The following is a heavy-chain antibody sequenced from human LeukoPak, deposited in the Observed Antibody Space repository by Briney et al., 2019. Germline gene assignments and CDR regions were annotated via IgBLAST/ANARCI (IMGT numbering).Heavy chain of an antibody. CDR3: VKRWTGTTIGQQDY. J-gene: IGHJ4*02. V-gene: IGHV3-30*18. D-gene: IGHD1-1*01. Sequence: PGTSLRLSCAASGFTFSSYAMHWVRQAPGKGLEWVAAISYDGSNRYYADSVKGRFTISRDNSKNTLYLQMNSLRAEDMAVYYCVKRWTGTTIGQQDYWGQGTLVTVSS. CDR2: ISYDGSNR. CDR1: GFTFSSYA.